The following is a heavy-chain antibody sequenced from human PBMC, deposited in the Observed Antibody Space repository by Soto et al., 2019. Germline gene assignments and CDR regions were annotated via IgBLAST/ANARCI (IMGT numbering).Heavy chain of an antibody. CDR2: INYSGSI. V-gene: IGHV4-59*08. Sequence: QVQLQESGPGLVKPSETLSLTCTVSGGSMSTNYWSWIRQPPGKGLEWIGYINYSGSIKYHASLKSRVTIGVDTCKNQFSMNLISVTAADTAVYYCARQQTFEGANDALDIWGPGTKVIVSS. J-gene: IGHJ3*02. D-gene: IGHD3-16*01. CDR3: ARQQTFEGANDALDI. CDR1: GGSMSTNY.